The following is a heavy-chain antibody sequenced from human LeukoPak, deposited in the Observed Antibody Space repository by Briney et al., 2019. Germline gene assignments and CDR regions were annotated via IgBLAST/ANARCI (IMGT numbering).Heavy chain of an antibody. Sequence: ASVKVSCKASGYTFTSYDINWVRQATGQGLEWMGWMNPNSGNTGYAQKFQGRVTMTRNTSISTAYMELSSLRSEDTAVYYCARGPVFHYYMDVWGKGTTVTISS. V-gene: IGHV1-8*01. CDR3: ARGPVFHYYMDV. CDR2: MNPNSGNT. CDR1: GYTFTSYD. J-gene: IGHJ6*03.